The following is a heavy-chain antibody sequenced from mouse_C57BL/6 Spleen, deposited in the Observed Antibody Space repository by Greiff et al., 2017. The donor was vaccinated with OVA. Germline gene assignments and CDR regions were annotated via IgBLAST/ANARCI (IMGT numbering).Heavy chain of an antibody. V-gene: IGHV3-6*01. CDR3: ARGGYYGWYFDV. D-gene: IGHD1-1*01. CDR1: GYSITSGYY. Sequence: ESGPGLVKPSQSLSLTCSVTGYSITSGYYWNWIRQFPGNKLEWMGYISYDGSNNYNPSLKNRISITRDTSKNQFFLKLNSGTKEDKATEYCARGGYYGWYFDVWGTGTTVTVSS. J-gene: IGHJ1*03. CDR2: ISYDGSN.